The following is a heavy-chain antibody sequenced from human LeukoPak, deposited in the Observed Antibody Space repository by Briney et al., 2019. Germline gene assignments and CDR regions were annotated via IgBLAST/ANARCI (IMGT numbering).Heavy chain of an antibody. CDR2: INPSGGST. V-gene: IGHV1-46*01. D-gene: IGHD3-3*01. CDR3: ARDLPVYDFWSGQTDNWFDP. CDR1: GYTFTSYY. Sequence: ASVKVSCKASGYTFTSYYMHWVRQAPGQGLEWMGIINPSGGSTSYAQKFQGRFTISRDNAKNSLYLQMNSLRAEDTAVYYCARDLPVYDFWSGQTDNWFDPWGQGTLVTVSS. J-gene: IGHJ5*02.